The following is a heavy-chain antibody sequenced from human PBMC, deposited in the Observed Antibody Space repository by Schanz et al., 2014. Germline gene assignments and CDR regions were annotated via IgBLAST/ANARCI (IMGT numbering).Heavy chain of an antibody. CDR3: AKASTNTVDN. J-gene: IGHJ4*02. CDR1: GFTFSSYW. CDR2: INSDGSST. Sequence: EVHLVESGGGLVQPGGSLRLSCAASGFTFSSYWLHWVRQAPGKGLVWVSRINSDGSSTSYADSVKGRFTISRDNSKNTLYLQIHSLRTEDTAVYYCAKASTNTVDNWGEGTLVVVSS. V-gene: IGHV3-74*01.